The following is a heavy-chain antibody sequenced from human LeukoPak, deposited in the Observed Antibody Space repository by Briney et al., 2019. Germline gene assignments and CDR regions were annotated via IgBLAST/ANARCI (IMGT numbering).Heavy chain of an antibody. CDR1: GYTFTSYD. D-gene: IGHD3-10*01. J-gene: IGHJ4*02. Sequence: ASVKVSCKASGYTFTSYDINWVRQATGQGLEWMGWMNPNSGNTGYAQKFQGRVTITRNTSISTAYMELSSLRSEDTAVYYCARATRGWFGEFRRYYFDYWGQGTLVTVSS. V-gene: IGHV1-8*03. CDR3: ARATRGWFGEFRRYYFDY. CDR2: MNPNSGNT.